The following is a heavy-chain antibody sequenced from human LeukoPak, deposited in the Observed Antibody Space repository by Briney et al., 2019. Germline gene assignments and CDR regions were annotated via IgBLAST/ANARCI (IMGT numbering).Heavy chain of an antibody. CDR3: ARDAGYSYGFDY. Sequence: GGSLRLSCAASGFTFSSYSMNWVRQAPGKGLEWVSSISSSSSYIYYADSVKGRFTISRDNAKNSLYLQMNSLRAEDTAVYYCARDAGYSYGFDYWGQGTLVTVSS. V-gene: IGHV3-21*01. CDR2: ISSSSSYI. CDR1: GFTFSSYS. D-gene: IGHD5-18*01. J-gene: IGHJ4*02.